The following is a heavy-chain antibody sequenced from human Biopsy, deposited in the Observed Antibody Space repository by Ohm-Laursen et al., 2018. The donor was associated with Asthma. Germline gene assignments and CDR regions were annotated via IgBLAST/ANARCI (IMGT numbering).Heavy chain of an antibody. CDR1: GGTFGNYA. J-gene: IGHJ6*02. CDR2: LIPVLGTP. Sequence: SSVKVSCKASGGTFGNYAISWVRQAPGQGLEWMGGLIPVLGTPGHAQMFEGRVTITADESTSTAYMELSSLSSEDTAVYYCARGYSGSDRIVYYYSGLEVWGQGTTVTVSS. CDR3: ARGYSGSDRIVYYYSGLEV. V-gene: IGHV1-69*01. D-gene: IGHD5-12*01.